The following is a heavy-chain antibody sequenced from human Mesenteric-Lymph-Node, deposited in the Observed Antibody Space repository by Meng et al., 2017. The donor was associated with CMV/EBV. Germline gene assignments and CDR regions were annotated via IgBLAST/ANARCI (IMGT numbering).Heavy chain of an antibody. J-gene: IGHJ4*02. V-gene: IGHV1-18*01. Sequence: ASVKVSCKASGYTFTSYGISWVRQAPGQGLEWLGWISVYNGNTEYAQKVQGRVTMTRDTSTSTVYMELSSLRSEDTAVYYCAGGGYFDYWGQGTLVTVSS. CDR1: GYTFTSYG. D-gene: IGHD2-15*01. CDR2: ISVYNGNT. CDR3: AGGGYFDY.